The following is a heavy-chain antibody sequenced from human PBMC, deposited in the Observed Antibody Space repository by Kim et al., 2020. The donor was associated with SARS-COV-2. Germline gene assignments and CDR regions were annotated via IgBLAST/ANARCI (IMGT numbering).Heavy chain of an antibody. CDR2: ISYDGSNK. CDR3: AKGMGIAAAGGYYYYYYG. CDR1: GFTFSSYG. D-gene: IGHD6-13*01. Sequence: GGSLRLSCAASGFTFSSYGMHWVRQAPGKGLEWVAVISYDGSNKYYADSVKGRFTISRDNSKNTLYLQMNSLRAEDTAVYYCAKGMGIAAAGGYYYYYYG. V-gene: IGHV3-30*18. J-gene: IGHJ6*01.